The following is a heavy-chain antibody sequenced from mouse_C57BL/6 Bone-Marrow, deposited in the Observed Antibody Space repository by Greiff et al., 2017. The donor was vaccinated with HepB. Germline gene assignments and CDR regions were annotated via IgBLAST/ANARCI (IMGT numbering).Heavy chain of an antibody. Sequence: QVQLKQPGAELVKPGASVKVSCKASGYTFTSYWMHWVKQRPGQGLEWIGRIHPSDSDTNYNQKFKGKATLTVDKSSSTAYMQLSSLTSEDSAVYYCAIHYYGTSAMDYWGQGTSVTVSS. CDR1: GYTFTSYW. V-gene: IGHV1-74*01. D-gene: IGHD1-1*01. CDR3: AIHYYGTSAMDY. J-gene: IGHJ4*01. CDR2: IHPSDSDT.